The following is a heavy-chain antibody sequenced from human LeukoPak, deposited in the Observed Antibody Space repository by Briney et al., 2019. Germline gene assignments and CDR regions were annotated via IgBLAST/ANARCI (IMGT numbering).Heavy chain of an antibody. J-gene: IGHJ5*02. CDR2: IYTSGTT. V-gene: IGHV4-4*09. CDR1: GGSITSLS. D-gene: IGHD1-26*01. Sequence: SETLSLTCNVPGGSITSLSSSWIRQPPRKGLEWIGYIYTSGTTKYTPSLKGRFTMSGDTSNSQFLLKLSSVTAADTAVYYCARHGDSWEGRSWFDPWGQGTLVTASS. CDR3: ARHGDSWEGRSWFDP.